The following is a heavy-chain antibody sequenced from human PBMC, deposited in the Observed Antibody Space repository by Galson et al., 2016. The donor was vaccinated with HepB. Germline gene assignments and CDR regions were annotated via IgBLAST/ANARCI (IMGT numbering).Heavy chain of an antibody. CDR1: GFTVSNNF. Sequence: SLRLSCAASGFTVSNNFMTWVRQAPEKGLEWVALMYSGGSAFYADSVKGRFIISRDNSKNTLYLQMNSLRAEDTAVYYCARGGFIGVDYIYYWGQGTLVTASS. D-gene: IGHD3-16*02. J-gene: IGHJ4*02. V-gene: IGHV3-53*01. CDR3: ARGGFIGVDYIYY. CDR2: MYSGGSA.